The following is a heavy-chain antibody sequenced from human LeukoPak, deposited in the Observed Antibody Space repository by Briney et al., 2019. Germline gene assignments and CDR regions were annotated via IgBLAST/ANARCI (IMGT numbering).Heavy chain of an antibody. J-gene: IGHJ4*02. CDR2: ISGYSGNT. Sequence: ASVKVSCKTSGYTFTSYGISWVRQAPGQGLEWMGWISGYSGNTNYAQKYQGRVTMTTDTSTTTAYMELRSLRSDDTAVYYCARPVVAGNFDYWCQGTLVTVSS. CDR1: GYTFTSYG. CDR3: ARPVVAGNFDY. V-gene: IGHV1-18*01. D-gene: IGHD6-19*01.